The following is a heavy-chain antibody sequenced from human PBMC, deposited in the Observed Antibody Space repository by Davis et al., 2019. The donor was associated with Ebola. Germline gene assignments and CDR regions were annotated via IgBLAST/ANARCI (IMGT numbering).Heavy chain of an antibody. CDR1: GFSFSSYG. Sequence: GGSLRLSCEASGFSFSSYGMNWVRQAPGEGLEWVASIGSRGISVHYAASVKGRFTISRDNAKNSLYLQMNSLRAEDTAVYYCVRDPALVVTGGGWFFGLWGRGTLVTVSS. CDR2: IGSRGISV. D-gene: IGHD2-21*02. CDR3: VRDPALVVTGGGWFFGL. J-gene: IGHJ2*01. V-gene: IGHV3-21*01.